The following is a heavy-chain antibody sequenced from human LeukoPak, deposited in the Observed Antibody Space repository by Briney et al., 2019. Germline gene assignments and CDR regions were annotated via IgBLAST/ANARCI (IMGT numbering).Heavy chain of an antibody. CDR3: ARVPTTPMPVAGTIDG. CDR1: GFTFSSYS. D-gene: IGHD6-19*01. V-gene: IGHV3-48*01. CDR2: ISSSSSTI. Sequence: GGSLRLSCAASGFTFSSYSMNWVRQAPGKGLEWVSYISSSSSTIHYADSVKGRFTISRDNAKNSLYLQMNSLRAEDTAVYYCARVPTTPMPVAGTIDGWGQGTLVTVSS. J-gene: IGHJ4*02.